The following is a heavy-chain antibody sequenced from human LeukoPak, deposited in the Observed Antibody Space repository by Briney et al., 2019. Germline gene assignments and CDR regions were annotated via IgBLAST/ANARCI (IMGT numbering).Heavy chain of an antibody. CDR2: IYYSGST. CDR3: ATVQHTSGWYGYFDY. J-gene: IGHJ4*02. D-gene: IGHD6-19*01. Sequence: SETLSLTCTVSGGSISSRSYYWGWIRQPPGKGLEWIGNIYYSGSTYYNPSLKSRVTISVDTSESQFSLKMSSVTAADTAVYYCATVQHTSGWYGYFDYWGQGTLVTVSS. V-gene: IGHV4-39*01. CDR1: GGSISSRSYY.